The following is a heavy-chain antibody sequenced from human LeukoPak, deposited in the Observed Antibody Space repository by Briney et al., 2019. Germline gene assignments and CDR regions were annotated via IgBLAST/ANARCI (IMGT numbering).Heavy chain of an antibody. CDR3: IRDFRSADL. V-gene: IGHV3-74*01. Sequence: PGGSLRLSCVASGFTFSNYWMHWVRQPPGKGLVWVSRIYVDGRTTNYADSVKGRFTISRDNAKNTVYLEMNGLSVEDTATYYCIRDFRSADLWGQGTLDTVTS. CDR2: IYVDGRTT. CDR1: GFTFSNYW. J-gene: IGHJ5*02.